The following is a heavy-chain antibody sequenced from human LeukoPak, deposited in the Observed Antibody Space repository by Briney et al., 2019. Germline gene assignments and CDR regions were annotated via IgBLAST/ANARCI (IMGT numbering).Heavy chain of an antibody. J-gene: IGHJ6*02. Sequence: SGTLSLTCAVSGGSISSSNWWSWVRQPPGKGLEWIGEIYHSGSTYYNPSLKSRVTISVDTSKNQFSLKLSSVTAADTAVYYCARRVGRGYGMDVWGQGTTITVSS. CDR3: ARRVGRGYGMDV. CDR1: GGSISSSNW. V-gene: IGHV4-4*02. CDR2: IYHSGST. D-gene: IGHD3/OR15-3a*01.